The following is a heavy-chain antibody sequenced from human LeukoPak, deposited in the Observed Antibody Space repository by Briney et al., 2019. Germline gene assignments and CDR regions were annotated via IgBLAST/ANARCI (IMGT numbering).Heavy chain of an antibody. D-gene: IGHD1-26*01. CDR3: ARFSPSGSYYAFDI. Sequence: PSETLSLTCIVSGGSISSYYWIWIRQPPGKGLEWIGYIYYSESTNYNPSLKSRVTISVDTSKNQFSLKLSSVTAADTAVYYCARFSPSGSYYAFDIWGQGTMVTVFS. CDR1: GGSISSYY. J-gene: IGHJ3*02. V-gene: IGHV4-59*01. CDR2: IYYSEST.